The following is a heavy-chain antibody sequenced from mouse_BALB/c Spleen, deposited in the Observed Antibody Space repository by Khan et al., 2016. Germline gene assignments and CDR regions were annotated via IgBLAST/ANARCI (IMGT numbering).Heavy chain of an antibody. CDR1: GFNIKDTY. CDR2: IDPANGNT. J-gene: IGHJ4*01. V-gene: IGHV14-3*02. D-gene: IGHD3-3*01. CDR3: ARGLGDAMDY. Sequence: VRLHQSGAELVKPGASVKLSCTASGFNIKDTYMHWVKQRPEQGLEWIGRIDPANGNTKYDPKFQGKATITADTSSNTAYLQLSSLTSEDTAVYYCARGLGDAMDYWGQGTSVTVSS.